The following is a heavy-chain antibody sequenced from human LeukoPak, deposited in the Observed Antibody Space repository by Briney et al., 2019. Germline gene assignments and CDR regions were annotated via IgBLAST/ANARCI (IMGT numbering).Heavy chain of an antibody. Sequence: PGGSLRLSCAASEFTFSSHAMSWARQAPGKGLEWVSAISGSGGSTYYADSVKGRFTISRDNSKNTLYLQMNSLRAEDTAVYYCAKDRGGATTIDYWGQGTLVTVSS. J-gene: IGHJ4*02. CDR3: AKDRGGATTIDY. D-gene: IGHD1-26*01. CDR1: EFTFSSHA. CDR2: ISGSGGST. V-gene: IGHV3-23*01.